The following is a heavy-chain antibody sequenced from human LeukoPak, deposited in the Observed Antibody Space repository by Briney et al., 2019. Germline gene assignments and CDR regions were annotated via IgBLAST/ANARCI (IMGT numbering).Heavy chain of an antibody. CDR2: ISYDGSNK. CDR3: ANHYPAPTPTGDYYDSSGYLDY. CDR1: GFTFSSYG. V-gene: IGHV3-30*18. D-gene: IGHD3-22*01. Sequence: GGTLRLSCAASGFTFSSYGTHWVRQAPGKGLEWVAVISYDGSNKYYADSVKGRFTISRDNSKNTLYLQMNSLRAEDTAVYYCANHYPAPTPTGDYYDSSGYLDYWGQGTLVTVSS. J-gene: IGHJ4*02.